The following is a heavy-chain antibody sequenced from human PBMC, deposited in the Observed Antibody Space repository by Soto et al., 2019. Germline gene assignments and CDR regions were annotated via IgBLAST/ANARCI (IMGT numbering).Heavy chain of an antibody. D-gene: IGHD1-26*01. V-gene: IGHV4-59*01. CDR3: ARDTTSGSYCDY. CDR1: GGSISSYY. CDR2: IYQSGGT. Sequence: QVQLQESGPGLVKPSETLSLTCTVSGGSISSYYWSWIRQPPGKGLEWIGYIYQSGGTTYNPSLTAPGTVSVDSSKNQFSLKLKSVTAADTAVYYCARDTTSGSYCDYWCQGNLVTVSS. J-gene: IGHJ4*02.